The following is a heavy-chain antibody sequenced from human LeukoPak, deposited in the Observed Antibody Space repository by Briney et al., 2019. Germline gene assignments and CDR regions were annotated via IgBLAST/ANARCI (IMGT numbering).Heavy chain of an antibody. V-gene: IGHV6-1*01. CDR1: GDSVSSNSAA. D-gene: IGHD6-19*01. CDR3: ARENAKYSSGWYADYGMDV. Sequence: SQTLSLTCAISGDSVSSNSAAWNWIRQSPSRGLEWLGRTYYRSEWYNDYAVSVKSRITINPDTSKNQFSLQLNSVTPEDTAVYYCARENAKYSSGWYADYGMDVWGQGTTVTVSS. CDR2: TYYRSEWYN. J-gene: IGHJ6*02.